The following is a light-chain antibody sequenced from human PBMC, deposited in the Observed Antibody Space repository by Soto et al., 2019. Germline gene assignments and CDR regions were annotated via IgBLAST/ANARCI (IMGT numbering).Light chain of an antibody. V-gene: IGLV2-14*01. CDR2: EVN. CDR1: SSDVGDYNY. CDR3: CSYTTSNTRV. J-gene: IGLJ1*01. Sequence: QSALTQPASVSGSPGQSITISCSGTSSDVGDYNYVSWYQQHPGKAPKLMIYEVNNRPSGVSNRFSGSKSGYTASLTISGLQAEDEADYYCCSYTTSNTRVFGTGTKVTVL.